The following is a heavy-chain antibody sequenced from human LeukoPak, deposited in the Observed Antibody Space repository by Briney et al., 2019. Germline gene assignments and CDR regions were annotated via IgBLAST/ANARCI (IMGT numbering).Heavy chain of an antibody. Sequence: GRSLRLSCAASGFTFDDYAMHWVRQAPGQGLEWVSGISWNSGSIGYADSVKGRFTISRDNAKNSLYLQRNSLRAEDTALYYCAKDIFNGRYDILTGPPSVGFDYWGQGTLVTVSS. CDR2: ISWNSGSI. D-gene: IGHD3-9*01. J-gene: IGHJ4*02. V-gene: IGHV3-9*01. CDR3: AKDIFNGRYDILTGPPSVGFDY. CDR1: GFTFDDYA.